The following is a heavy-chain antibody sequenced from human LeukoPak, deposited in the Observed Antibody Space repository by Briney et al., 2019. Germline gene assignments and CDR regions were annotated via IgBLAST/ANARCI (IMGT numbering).Heavy chain of an antibody. CDR3: ARDLGYSYGSWIDY. CDR2: IYHSGST. Sequence: SETLSLTCAVSGVSISSSNWWSWVRPPPGKGLEWIGEIYHSGSTNYNPSLKSRVTISVDKSKNQFSLKLSSVTAADTAVYCARDLGYSYGSWIDYWGQGTLVTVSS. D-gene: IGHD5-18*01. CDR1: GVSISSSNW. V-gene: IGHV4-4*02. J-gene: IGHJ4*02.